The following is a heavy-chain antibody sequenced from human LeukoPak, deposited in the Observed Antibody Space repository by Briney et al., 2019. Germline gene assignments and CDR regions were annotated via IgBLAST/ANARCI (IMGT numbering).Heavy chain of an antibody. CDR3: ARAGVPPRRLQYGY. Sequence: PSETLSLTCAVYGGSLSDFFWTWIRQPPGKGLEWIGEISHRGTTNYNPSLKNRVTISKDTAKNHLSLNLTSVTAADTAVYYCARAGVPPRRLQYGYWGQGTLVTVSS. V-gene: IGHV4-34*01. CDR2: ISHRGTT. D-gene: IGHD4-4*01. CDR1: GGSLSDFF. J-gene: IGHJ4*02.